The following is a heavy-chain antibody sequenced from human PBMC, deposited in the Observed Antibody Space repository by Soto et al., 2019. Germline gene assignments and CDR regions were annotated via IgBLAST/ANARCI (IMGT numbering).Heavy chain of an antibody. Sequence: SETLSLTCAVYGGSFSGYYWSWIRQPPGKGLEWIGEINHSGSTNYNPSLKSRVTISVDTSKNQFSLKLSSVTAADTAVYYCARSGLDTAMGNYYYYGMDVWGQGTTVTVSS. CDR2: INHSGST. J-gene: IGHJ6*02. CDR3: ARSGLDTAMGNYYYYGMDV. D-gene: IGHD5-18*01. V-gene: IGHV4-34*01. CDR1: GGSFSGYY.